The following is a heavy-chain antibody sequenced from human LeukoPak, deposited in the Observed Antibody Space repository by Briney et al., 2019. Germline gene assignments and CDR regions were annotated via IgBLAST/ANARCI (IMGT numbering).Heavy chain of an antibody. CDR3: TRVSCSTTSCYDRAFDI. CDR1: GFTFSDYY. V-gene: IGHV3-11*06. Sequence: GGSLRLSCAASGFTFSDYYMSWIRQAPGKGLEWVSYISSSRTYIVYPDSVKGRFTISRDNAKNSLYLPMNSLRVEYTAVYYCTRVSCSTTSCYDRAFDIWGQGTMVTVSS. CDR2: ISSSRTYI. J-gene: IGHJ3*02. D-gene: IGHD2-2*01.